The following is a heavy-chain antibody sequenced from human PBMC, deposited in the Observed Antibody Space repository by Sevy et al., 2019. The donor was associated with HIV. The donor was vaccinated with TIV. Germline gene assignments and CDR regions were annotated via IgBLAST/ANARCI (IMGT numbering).Heavy chain of an antibody. J-gene: IGHJ6*02. CDR2: ISYDGSNK. CDR1: GFTFSSYG. Sequence: GGSLRLSCAASGFTFSSYGMHWVRQAPGKGLEWVAVISYDGSNKYYAHSVKGRFTISRDNSKNTLYLQMNSLRAEDTAVYYCAKDVVAVAGTSYYYYGMDVWGQGTTVTVSS. V-gene: IGHV3-30*18. CDR3: AKDVVAVAGTSYYYYGMDV. D-gene: IGHD6-19*01.